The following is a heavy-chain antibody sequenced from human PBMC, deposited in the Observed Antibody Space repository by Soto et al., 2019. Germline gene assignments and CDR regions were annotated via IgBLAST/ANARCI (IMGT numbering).Heavy chain of an antibody. D-gene: IGHD1-26*01. Sequence: ASVKVSCKASGYTFTGYYMHWVRQAPGQGLEWMGWINPNSGGTNYAQKFQGWVTMTRDTSISTAYMELSRLRSNDTAVYYCARARRGATTDYYYYRMDVWGQGTTVTVSS. CDR1: GYTFTGYY. V-gene: IGHV1-2*04. CDR2: INPNSGGT. CDR3: ARARRGATTDYYYYRMDV. J-gene: IGHJ6*02.